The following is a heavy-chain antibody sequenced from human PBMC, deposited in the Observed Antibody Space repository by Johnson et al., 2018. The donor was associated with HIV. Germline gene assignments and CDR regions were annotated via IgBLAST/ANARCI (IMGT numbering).Heavy chain of an antibody. CDR1: GFTFSSYA. CDR3: AGEGGSYPGETVDDAFDI. J-gene: IGHJ3*02. D-gene: IGHD3-16*02. CDR2: ISYDGRNA. Sequence: VQVVESGGGVVQPGRSLRLSCAASGFTFSSYAMHWVRQAPGKGLEWVAVISYDGRNAYYADSVKGRFTISRDNSKNTLYLQMNSLRVEDTAVYYCAGEGGSYPGETVDDAFDIWGQGTMVTVSS. V-gene: IGHV3-30*04.